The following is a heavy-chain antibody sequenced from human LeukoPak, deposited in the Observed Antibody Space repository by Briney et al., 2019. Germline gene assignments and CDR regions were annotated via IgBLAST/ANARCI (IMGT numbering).Heavy chain of an antibody. Sequence: GESLKISCKASGDTFTNYWIAWVRQMPGKGLEWMGIIYPGDSDTRYSPSVEGQVTISVDKSISTAFLQWSSLKASDTAMYYCARGGVFSSSGFAYFDDWGQGTLVTVSS. D-gene: IGHD6-13*01. V-gene: IGHV5-51*01. J-gene: IGHJ4*02. CDR2: IYPGDSDT. CDR1: GDTFTNYW. CDR3: ARGGVFSSSGFAYFDD.